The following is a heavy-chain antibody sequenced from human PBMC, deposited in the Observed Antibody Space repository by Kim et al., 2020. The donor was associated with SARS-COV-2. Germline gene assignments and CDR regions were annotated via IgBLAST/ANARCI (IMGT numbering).Heavy chain of an antibody. CDR3: AKDHYYDSSGYYPPPHYDFDY. Sequence: GGSLRLSCAASGFTFSSYAMSWVRQAPGKGLEWVSAISGSGGSTYYADSVKGRFTISRDNSKNTLYLQMNSLRAEDTAVYYCAKDHYYDSSGYYPPPHYDFDYWGQGTLVTVSS. V-gene: IGHV3-23*01. D-gene: IGHD3-22*01. J-gene: IGHJ4*02. CDR1: GFTFSSYA. CDR2: ISGSGGST.